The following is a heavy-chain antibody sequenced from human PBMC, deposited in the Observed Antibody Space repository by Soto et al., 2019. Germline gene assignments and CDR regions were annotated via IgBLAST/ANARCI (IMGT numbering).Heavy chain of an antibody. CDR3: ARALVGHGMDV. Sequence: ASVKVSCKASGYTFTSHDINRVRQATGQGLEWMGWMNPNSGNTGYAQKFQGRVTMTRNTSISTAYMELSSLRSEDTAVYYCARALVGHGMDVWGQGTTVTVSS. D-gene: IGHD2-15*01. J-gene: IGHJ6*02. V-gene: IGHV1-8*01. CDR1: GYTFTSHD. CDR2: MNPNSGNT.